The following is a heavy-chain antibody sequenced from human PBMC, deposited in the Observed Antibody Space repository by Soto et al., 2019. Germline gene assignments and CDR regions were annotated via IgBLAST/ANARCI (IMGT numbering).Heavy chain of an antibody. V-gene: IGHV3-23*01. D-gene: IGHD4-4*01. J-gene: IGHJ6*02. CDR3: ATSNNHYYYYYGMDV. CDR1: GFTFSSYA. Sequence: GGSLRLSCAASGFTFSSYAMSWVRQAPGKGLEWVSAISGSGGSTYYADSVKGRFTISRDNSKNTLYLQMNSLRAEDTAVYYYATSNNHYYYYYGMDVWGQGTTVTVSS. CDR2: ISGSGGST.